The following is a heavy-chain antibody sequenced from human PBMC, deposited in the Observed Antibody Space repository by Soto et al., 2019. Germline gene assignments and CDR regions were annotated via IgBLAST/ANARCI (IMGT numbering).Heavy chain of an antibody. CDR1: GGSISSSSYY. D-gene: IGHD3-10*01. Sequence: PSETLSLTCTVSGGSISSSSYYWGWIRQPPGKGLEWIGSIYYSGSTYYNPSLKSRVTISVDTSKNQFSLKLSSVTAADTAVYYCARPSHYGSGSKDYWGQGTLVTVSS. V-gene: IGHV4-39*01. J-gene: IGHJ4*02. CDR2: IYYSGST. CDR3: ARPSHYGSGSKDY.